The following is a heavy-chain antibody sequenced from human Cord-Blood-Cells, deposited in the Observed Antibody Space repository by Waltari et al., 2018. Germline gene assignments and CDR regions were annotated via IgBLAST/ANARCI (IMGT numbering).Heavy chain of an antibody. Sequence: QVQLVESGGGVVQPGRSLRLSCAASGFTFSSYGMHWVRQAPGKGLEWGAVIGYDGSNKYYADAVKGRFTISRDNSKNTLYRQMNSLRAEDTAVYYCARDGRSGYDYWGQGTLVTVSS. CDR1: GFTFSSYG. CDR3: ARDGRSGYDY. V-gene: IGHV3-33*01. J-gene: IGHJ4*02. D-gene: IGHD3-22*01. CDR2: IGYDGSNK.